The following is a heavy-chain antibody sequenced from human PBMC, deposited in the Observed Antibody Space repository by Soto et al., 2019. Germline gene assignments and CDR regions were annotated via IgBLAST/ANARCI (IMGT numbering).Heavy chain of an antibody. Sequence: EVQLLESGGGLVQPGGSLRLSCAASGFTFSNYSMNWVRQAPGKGLEWVSIIDGSGVTTYYADSVKGRFTISRDNSKDTLYLQMNSLRAEDTALYYCARRYWSAGSSSPLDYWGQGTLVTVSS. CDR1: GFTFSNYS. J-gene: IGHJ4*02. CDR3: ARRYWSAGSSSPLDY. CDR2: IDGSGVTT. D-gene: IGHD2-15*01. V-gene: IGHV3-23*01.